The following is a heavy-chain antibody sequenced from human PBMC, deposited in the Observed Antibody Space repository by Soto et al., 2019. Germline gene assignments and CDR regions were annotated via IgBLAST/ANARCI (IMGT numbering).Heavy chain of an antibody. D-gene: IGHD2-2*01. Sequence: QITLKESGPTLVKPTQTLTLTCTFSGFSLSADGVGVGWIRQPPGKPLEWLALIYWDDDKRYSPSLKTRLTITKATSKNQVVHTMTNMDPVDTATYYCAHAYGGTSWPNDAFDVWGQGTVVTVSS. CDR1: GFSLSADGVG. J-gene: IGHJ3*01. CDR3: AHAYGGTSWPNDAFDV. V-gene: IGHV2-5*02. CDR2: IYWDDDK.